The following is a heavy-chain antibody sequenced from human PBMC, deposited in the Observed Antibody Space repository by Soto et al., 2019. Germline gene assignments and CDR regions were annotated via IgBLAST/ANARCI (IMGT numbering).Heavy chain of an antibody. D-gene: IGHD6-6*01. CDR3: ARGRDGDY. V-gene: IGHV1-18*01. CDR2: ISAHNGNT. CDR1: GYAFTTYG. J-gene: IGHJ4*02. Sequence: QVHLVQSGAEVKKPGASVKVSCKGSGYAFTTYGITWVRQAPGQGLEWMGWISAHNGNTNYAQKLQGSVTVTRDTSTSTAYMGLRSLRSVDTAVYYCARGRDGDYCGQGARVTVSS.